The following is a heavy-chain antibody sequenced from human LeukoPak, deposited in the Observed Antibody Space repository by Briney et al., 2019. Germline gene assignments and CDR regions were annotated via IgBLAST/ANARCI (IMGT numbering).Heavy chain of an antibody. J-gene: IGHJ4*02. Sequence: GGSLRLSCAASGFTFSSYAIHWVRQAPGKGLEWVAVISSDGRDKHHADSVKGRFTISRDNAKNTLYLQMNSLRAEDTAVYYCARVVGDGATYGPFDYWGQGTLVTVSS. CDR1: GFTFSSYA. CDR3: ARVVGDGATYGPFDY. D-gene: IGHD5-12*01. CDR2: ISSDGRDK. V-gene: IGHV3-30*07.